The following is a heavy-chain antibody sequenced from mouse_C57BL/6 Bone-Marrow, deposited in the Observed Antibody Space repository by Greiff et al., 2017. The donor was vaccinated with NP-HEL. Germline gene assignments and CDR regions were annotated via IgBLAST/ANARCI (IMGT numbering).Heavy chain of an antibody. D-gene: IGHD1-1*01. J-gene: IGHJ1*03. CDR2: IYPSDSET. CDR3: ARERVYGSHWYFDV. V-gene: IGHV1-61*01. CDR1: GYTFTSYW. Sequence: QVQLQQPGAELVRPGSSVKLSCKASGYTFTSYWMDWVKQRPGQGLEWIGNIYPSDSETHYNQKFQDKATLTVDKSSSTAYMQLSSLTSGDSAVYYCARERVYGSHWYFDVWGTGTTVTVSS.